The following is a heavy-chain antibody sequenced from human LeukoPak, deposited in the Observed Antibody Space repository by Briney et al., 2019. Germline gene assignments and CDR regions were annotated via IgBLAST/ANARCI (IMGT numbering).Heavy chain of an antibody. Sequence: GGSLRLSCAASRFTFSGSAMHWVRQASGKGLEWVGRIRSKANSYATAYAASVKGRFTISRDDSKNTAYLQMNSLKTKDTAVYYCTTVGAPTGYWGQGTLVTVSS. D-gene: IGHD1-26*01. CDR1: RFTFSGSA. CDR3: TTVGAPTGY. V-gene: IGHV3-73*01. CDR2: IRSKANSYAT. J-gene: IGHJ4*02.